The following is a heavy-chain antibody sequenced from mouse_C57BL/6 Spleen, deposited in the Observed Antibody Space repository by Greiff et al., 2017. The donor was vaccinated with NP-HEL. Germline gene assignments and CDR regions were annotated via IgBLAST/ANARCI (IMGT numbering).Heavy chain of an antibody. D-gene: IGHD2-1*01. V-gene: IGHV1-15*01. J-gene: IGHJ2*01. Sequence: VQLQQSGAELVRPGASVTLSCKASGYTFTDYEMHWVKQTPGHGLEWIGAIDPETGGTDYNQKFKGKAILTADKSSSTAYMELRSLTSEDSAVYYCTTSTMGGDFGYWGQGTTLTVSS. CDR1: GYTFTDYE. CDR3: TTSTMGGDFGY. CDR2: IDPETGGT.